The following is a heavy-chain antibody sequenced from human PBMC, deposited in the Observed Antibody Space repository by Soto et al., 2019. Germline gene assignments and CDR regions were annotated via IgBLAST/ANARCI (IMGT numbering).Heavy chain of an antibody. CDR3: ARVIHDYGDYREIDY. CDR1: GGTFSSYA. J-gene: IGHJ4*02. D-gene: IGHD4-17*01. CDR2: IIPIFGTA. V-gene: IGHV1-69*13. Sequence: SVKVSCKASGGTFSSYAISWVRQAPGQGLEWMGGIIPIFGTANYAQKFQGRVTITADESTSTAYMELSSLRSEDTAVYYCARVIHDYGDYREIDYWGQGTLVTVS.